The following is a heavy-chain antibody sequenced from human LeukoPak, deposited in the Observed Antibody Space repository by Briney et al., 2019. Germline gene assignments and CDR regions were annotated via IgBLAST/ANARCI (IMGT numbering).Heavy chain of an antibody. CDR3: TRYNTGSVDY. J-gene: IGHJ4*02. Sequence: GGSLRLSCAASEFTFSSYGMHWVRQAPGKGLEWVAVIWYDGSKKYYADSVKGRFTISRDNSKNTLYLQMDSLRAEDTAVYFCTRYNTGSVDYWGQGTLVTVSS. CDR2: IWYDGSKK. CDR1: EFTFSSYG. V-gene: IGHV3-33*01. D-gene: IGHD2-8*02.